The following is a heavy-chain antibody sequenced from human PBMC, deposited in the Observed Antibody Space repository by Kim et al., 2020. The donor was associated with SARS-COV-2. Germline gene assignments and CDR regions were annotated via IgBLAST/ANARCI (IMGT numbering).Heavy chain of an antibody. CDR3: AREAQEYQLLVGWFDP. CDR1: GGSISSYY. Sequence: SETLSLTCTVSGGSISSYYWSWIRQPPGKGLEWIGYIYYSGSTNYNPSLKSRVTISVDTSKNQFSLKLSSVTAADTAVYYCAREAQEYQLLVGWFDPWGQGTLVTVSS. D-gene: IGHD2-2*01. J-gene: IGHJ5*02. CDR2: IYYSGST. V-gene: IGHV4-59*01.